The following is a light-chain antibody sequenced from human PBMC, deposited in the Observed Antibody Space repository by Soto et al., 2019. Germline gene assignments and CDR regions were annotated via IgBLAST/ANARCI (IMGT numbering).Light chain of an antibody. J-gene: IGLJ3*02. V-gene: IGLV2-14*01. Sequence: QSVLTQPASVSGSPGQSIAISCTGTSGDVGKYSYVSWFQQYPGNAPKLMIYEVSNRPSGVSNRFSGSKSGNTASLTISGLQGEDEADYYCSSFTTSSTWVFGGGTKLTVL. CDR3: SSFTTSSTWV. CDR1: SGDVGKYSY. CDR2: EVS.